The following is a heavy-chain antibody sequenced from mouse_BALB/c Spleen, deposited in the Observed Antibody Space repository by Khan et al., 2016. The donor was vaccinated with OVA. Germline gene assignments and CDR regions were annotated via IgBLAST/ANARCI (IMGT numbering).Heavy chain of an antibody. J-gene: IGHJ2*01. CDR3: ARSILLYFDY. Sequence: VQLQQSGAELVRPGALVKLSCKGSGFNIKDYYMKWVKQRPEQGLEWIGWIDPENGNSIYDPKFQGKASITADTSSNTAYLQLSSLTSEDTAVYYCARSILLYFDYWGQGTTLTVSS. CDR2: IDPENGNS. V-gene: IGHV14-1*02. CDR1: GFNIKDYY. D-gene: IGHD2-3*01.